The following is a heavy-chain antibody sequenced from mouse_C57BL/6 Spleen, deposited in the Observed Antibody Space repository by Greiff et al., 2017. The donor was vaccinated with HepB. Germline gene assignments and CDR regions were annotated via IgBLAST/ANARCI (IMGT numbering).Heavy chain of an antibody. CDR3: ARSVYYYGSSGYFDY. V-gene: IGHV1-64*01. Sequence: QVQLKQPGAELVKPGASVKLSCKASGYTFTSYWMHWVKQRPGQGLEWIGMIHPNSGSTNYNEKFKSKATLTVDKSSSTAYMQLSSLTSEDSAVYYCARSVYYYGSSGYFDYWGQGTTLTVSS. CDR2: IHPNSGST. J-gene: IGHJ2*01. CDR1: GYTFTSYW. D-gene: IGHD1-1*01.